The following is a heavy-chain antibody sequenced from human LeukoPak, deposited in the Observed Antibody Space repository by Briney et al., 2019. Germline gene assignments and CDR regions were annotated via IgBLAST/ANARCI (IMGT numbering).Heavy chain of an antibody. D-gene: IGHD2-21*01. J-gene: IGHJ4*02. V-gene: IGHV3-7*01. CDR3: ARPRGCGSSRCNNFDY. CDR1: GFSFGGFS. Sequence: GGSLRLSCAASGFSFGGFSMGWVRQAPGKGLEWVTYMHEYGSEIFYVDSVRGRFTISRDNAKNSLYLQMSSLRAEDTAVYYCARPRGCGSSRCNNFDYWGQGTLVTVS. CDR2: MHEYGSEI.